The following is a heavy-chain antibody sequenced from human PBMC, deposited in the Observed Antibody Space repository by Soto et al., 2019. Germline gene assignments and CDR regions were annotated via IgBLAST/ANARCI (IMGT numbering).Heavy chain of an antibody. J-gene: IGHJ5*02. CDR3: AKDWGSSGSYNWFDP. CDR1: GFTFSTSG. D-gene: IGHD6-25*01. V-gene: IGHV3-30*18. Sequence: QVQLVESGGGVVQSGRSLRLSCAASGFTFSTSGMHWIRQAPGKGLEWVAMISHDGCATYYVDSVKGRFTISRDTDKNTQPLQMESVSTEDTSTYNCAKDWGSSGSYNWFDPWGQGNLVTVSS. CDR2: ISHDGCAT.